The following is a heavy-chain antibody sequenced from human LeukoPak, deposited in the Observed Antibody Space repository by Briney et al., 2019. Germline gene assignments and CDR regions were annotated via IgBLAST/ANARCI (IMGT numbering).Heavy chain of an antibody. CDR2: IKEDGSEK. CDR3: ASGRQLGY. Sequence: GRSLRLSCAASGFTFSNYWMSWVRQAPGKGLEWVANIKEDGSEKYYVDSVKGRFTISRDNARNSLYLQMNSLRAEDTAVYYCASGRQLGYWGQGTLVTVSS. J-gene: IGHJ4*02. V-gene: IGHV3-7*01. D-gene: IGHD6-13*01. CDR1: GFTFSNYW.